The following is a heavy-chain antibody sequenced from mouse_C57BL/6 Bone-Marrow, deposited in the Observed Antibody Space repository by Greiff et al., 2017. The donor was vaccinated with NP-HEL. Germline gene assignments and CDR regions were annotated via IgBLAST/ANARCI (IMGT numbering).Heavy chain of an antibody. D-gene: IGHD1-1*01. V-gene: IGHV5-17*01. Sequence: EVMLVESGGGLVKPGGSLKLSCAASGFTFSDYGMHWVRQAPEKGLEWVAYISSGSSTIYYADTVKGRFTISRDNAKNTLFLQMTSLRSEDTAMYYCARHNYYGSSWAYWGQGTLVTVSA. CDR1: GFTFSDYG. J-gene: IGHJ3*01. CDR2: ISSGSSTI. CDR3: ARHNYYGSSWAY.